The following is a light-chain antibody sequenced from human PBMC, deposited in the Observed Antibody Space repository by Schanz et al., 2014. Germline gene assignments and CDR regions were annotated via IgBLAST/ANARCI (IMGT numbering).Light chain of an antibody. CDR2: EVS. V-gene: IGLV2-8*01. Sequence: QSALTQPASVSGSPGQSITISCTGSSSDVGAYNYISWYQQHPGNAPKLLIFEVSKRPSGVPDRFSGSKSGNTASLTISGLQADDEADYYCSSYAGSNNLVFGGGTKLTVL. J-gene: IGLJ2*01. CDR1: SSDVGAYNY. CDR3: SSYAGSNNLV.